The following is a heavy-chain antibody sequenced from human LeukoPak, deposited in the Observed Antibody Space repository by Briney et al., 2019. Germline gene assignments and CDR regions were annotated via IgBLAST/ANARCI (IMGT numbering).Heavy chain of an antibody. CDR2: IYSGGST. D-gene: IGHD2-8*01. CDR1: GGSISSGDYY. V-gene: IGHV3-53*01. CDR3: ARDAGGV. J-gene: IGHJ4*02. Sequence: PSETLSLTCTVSGGSISSGDYYWTWIRQSPGKGLEWVSVIYSGGSTYYADSVKGRFTISRDNSKNTLYLQMNSLRAEDTAVYYCARDAGGVWGQGTLVTVSS.